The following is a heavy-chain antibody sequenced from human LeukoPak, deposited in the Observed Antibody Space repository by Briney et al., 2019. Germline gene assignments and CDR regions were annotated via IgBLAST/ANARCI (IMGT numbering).Heavy chain of an antibody. CDR1: GFTVSRSY. Sequence: GGSLRLSCAASGFTVSRSYMNWVCQAPGKGLEWVSVIYSDGTTYYAESVKGRFTISRDNSKNTLYLQMNSLRVEDTAVYYCARDQNAFDYWGQGTLVTVSS. V-gene: IGHV3-53*01. J-gene: IGHJ4*02. CDR2: IYSDGTT. CDR3: ARDQNAFDY.